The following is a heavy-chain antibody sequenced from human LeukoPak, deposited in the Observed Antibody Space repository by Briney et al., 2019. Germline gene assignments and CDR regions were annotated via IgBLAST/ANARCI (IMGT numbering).Heavy chain of an antibody. D-gene: IGHD2-2*01. CDR2: FDPEDGET. J-gene: IGHJ6*03. CDR3: ATEATSPDYNYYMDV. CDR1: GYTLTELS. V-gene: IGHV1-24*01. Sequence: ASVRVSCKVSGYTLTELSMHWVRQAPGKGLEWMGGFDPEDGETIYAQKFQGRVTMTEDTSTDTAYMELSSLRSEDTAVYYCATEATSPDYNYYMDVWGKGTTVTVSS.